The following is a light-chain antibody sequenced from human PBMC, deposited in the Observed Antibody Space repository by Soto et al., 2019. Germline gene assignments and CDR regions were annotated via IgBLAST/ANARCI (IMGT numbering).Light chain of an antibody. CDR1: QGVGSD. CDR2: AAS. V-gene: IGKV1-17*01. CDR3: LQHNSYPLT. Sequence: DIQMTQSPSSLSASVGDRGTITCRASQGVGSDLGWYQHKPGRAPKRLIYAASSLQTGVPSRFSGSGSGTEFTLTISSLQPEDFATYYCLQHNSYPLTFGQGTKLEI. J-gene: IGKJ2*01.